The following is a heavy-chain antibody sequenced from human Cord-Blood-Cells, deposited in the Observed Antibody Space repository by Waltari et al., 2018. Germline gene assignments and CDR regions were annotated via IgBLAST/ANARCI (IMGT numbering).Heavy chain of an antibody. V-gene: IGHV4-34*01. D-gene: IGHD2-15*01. CDR3: ARRRGIVVVVAASNWFDP. Sequence: QVQLQQWGAGLLKPSETLSLTCAVYGGSFSGYYWSWIRQHPGKGLEWIGEINHSGSTNYNPSLKSRVTISVDTSKNQFSLKLSSVTAADTAVYYCARRRGIVVVVAASNWFDPWGQGTLVTVSS. CDR1: GGSFSGYY. J-gene: IGHJ5*02. CDR2: INHSGST.